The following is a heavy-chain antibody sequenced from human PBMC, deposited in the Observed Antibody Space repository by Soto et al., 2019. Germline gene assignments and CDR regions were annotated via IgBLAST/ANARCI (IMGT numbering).Heavy chain of an antibody. D-gene: IGHD2-21*02. CDR3: ARQETAWPLAYGLDV. J-gene: IGHJ6*02. Sequence: KLGGSLRLSCAVSGFTFSNYYIHWVRQAPGKGLEWVSSIRSGRDTFYADSVKGRFSISRDDATSSVSLQMNSLRGEDTAVYFCARQETAWPLAYGLDVWGQGTTVTVSS. CDR1: GFTFSNYY. V-gene: IGHV3-21*01. CDR2: IRSGRDT.